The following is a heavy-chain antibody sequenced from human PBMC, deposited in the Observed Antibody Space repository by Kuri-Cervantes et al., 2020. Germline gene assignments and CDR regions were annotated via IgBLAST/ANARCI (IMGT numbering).Heavy chain of an antibody. D-gene: IGHD5-18*01. Sequence: SGPTLVKPTQTLTLTCTFSGFSLSTSGVGVGWIRQPPGKALEWLALIYWNDDKRYSPSLKSRLTITKDTSKNQVVLTMTNMDPVDIATYYCAHSLDTAMVTGDYFDYWGQGTLVTVSS. CDR3: AHSLDTAMVTGDYFDY. CDR2: IYWNDDK. V-gene: IGHV2-5*01. J-gene: IGHJ4*02. CDR1: GFSLSTSGVG.